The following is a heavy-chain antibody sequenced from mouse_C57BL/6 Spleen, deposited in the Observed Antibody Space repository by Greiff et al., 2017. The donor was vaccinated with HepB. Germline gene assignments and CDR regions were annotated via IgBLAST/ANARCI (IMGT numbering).Heavy chain of an antibody. Sequence: EVHLVQSGDGLVKPGGSLKLSCAASGFTFSSYAMSWVRQTPEKRLEWVAYISTGGEYIYYADTVKGHFTMSRDNARNTVYLQMSSLKSEDTAMYYCASGASYCGSGYGDFDVWGTGTTVTVSS. J-gene: IGHJ1*03. D-gene: IGHD1-1*01. CDR2: ISTGGEYI. CDR1: GFTFSSYA. V-gene: IGHV5S21*01. CDR3: ASGASYCGSGYGDFDV.